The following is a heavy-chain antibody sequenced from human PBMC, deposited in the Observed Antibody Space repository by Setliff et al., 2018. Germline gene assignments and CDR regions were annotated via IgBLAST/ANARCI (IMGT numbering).Heavy chain of an antibody. CDR1: GGSINEANYY. Sequence: SETLSLTCTVSGGSINEANYYWSWIRQPAGKGLEWIGHIYTRGSTNYNPSLKSRVAISIDTSKNQFSLKVNSVTAADTAIYYCARGLNSVSWTFAYWSQGSLVTVSS. CDR2: IYTRGST. D-gene: IGHD2-15*01. V-gene: IGHV4-61*09. CDR3: ARGLNSVSWTFAY. J-gene: IGHJ4*02.